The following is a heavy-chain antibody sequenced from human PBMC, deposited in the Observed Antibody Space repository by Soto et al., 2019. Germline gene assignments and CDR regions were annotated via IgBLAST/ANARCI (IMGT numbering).Heavy chain of an antibody. Sequence: QVQLVQSGAEVKKPGSSVKVSCKASGGTFSSYAISWVRQAPGQGLEWMGGIIPIFGTANYAQKFQGRVTITADESTSTVYMELSSLRSEDTAVYYCATHGGLRGPYYFDYWGQGTLVTVSS. CDR2: IIPIFGTA. CDR3: ATHGGLRGPYYFDY. CDR1: GGTFSSYA. V-gene: IGHV1-69*01. J-gene: IGHJ4*02. D-gene: IGHD3-16*01.